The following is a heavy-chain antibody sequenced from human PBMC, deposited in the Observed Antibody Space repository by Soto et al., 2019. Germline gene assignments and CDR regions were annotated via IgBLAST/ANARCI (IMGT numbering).Heavy chain of an antibody. V-gene: IGHV4-39*01. Sequence: QLQLQESGPGLVKPSETLSLTCTVSGGSISSSSYYWGWIRQPPGKGLEWIGSIYYSGSTYYNPSLTSRVTISVDPSKNQFSLELSSVTAADTAVYYCARHGRGDYYWYFDLWGRGTLVTVSS. D-gene: IGHD4-17*01. CDR3: ARHGRGDYYWYFDL. CDR2: IYYSGST. CDR1: GGSISSSSYY. J-gene: IGHJ2*01.